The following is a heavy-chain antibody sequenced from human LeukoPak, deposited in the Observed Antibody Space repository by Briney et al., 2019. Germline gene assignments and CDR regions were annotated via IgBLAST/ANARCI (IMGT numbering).Heavy chain of an antibody. D-gene: IGHD4-17*01. J-gene: IGHJ4*02. CDR3: AREYGDYQGPFDY. V-gene: IGHV1-69*04. Sequence: GASVKASCKASGGTFSSYAISWVRQAPGQGLEWMGRIIPILGIANYAQKFQGRVTITADKSTSTAYMELSSLRSEDTAVYYCAREYGDYQGPFDYWGQGTLVTVSS. CDR1: GGTFSSYA. CDR2: IIPILGIA.